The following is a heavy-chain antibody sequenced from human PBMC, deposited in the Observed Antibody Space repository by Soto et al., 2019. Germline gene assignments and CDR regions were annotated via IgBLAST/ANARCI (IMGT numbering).Heavy chain of an antibody. CDR1: GFTFSSYG. V-gene: IGHV3-30*18. J-gene: IGHJ4*02. Sequence: GGSLRLSCAASGFTFSSYGMHWVRQAPGKGLEWVAVISYDGSNKYYADSVKGRFTISRDNSKNTLYLQMNSLRAEDTAVYYCAKVSSGSDYWGQGTLVTVSS. CDR3: AKVSSGSDY. D-gene: IGHD6-19*01. CDR2: ISYDGSNK.